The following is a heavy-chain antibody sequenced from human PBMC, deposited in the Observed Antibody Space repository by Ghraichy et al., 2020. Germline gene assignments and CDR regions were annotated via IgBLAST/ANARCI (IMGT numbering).Heavy chain of an antibody. J-gene: IGHJ4*02. CDR2: ISWNRRSI. CDR1: GFTFDDYS. Sequence: SLNISCAASGFTFDDYSMHWVRQAPGKGLEWVSGISWNRRSIGYAGSVRGRFTISRDSARNSLFLQMNSLRPEDTALYYCAKGIGTTVAGTDYWGRGTLVTVSS. CDR3: AKGIGTTVAGTDY. V-gene: IGHV3-9*01. D-gene: IGHD6-19*01.